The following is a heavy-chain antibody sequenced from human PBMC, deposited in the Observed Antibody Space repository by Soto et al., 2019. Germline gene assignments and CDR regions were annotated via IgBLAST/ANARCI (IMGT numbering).Heavy chain of an antibody. CDR2: ISAYNGNT. Sequence: QVQLVQSGAEVKKPGASVKVSCKASGYTFTSYGISWVRQAPGQGLEWMGWISAYNGNTNYAQKLQGRVTMTTDPSTRTAYMELRSLRSDDPAVYYCARDSRDSGYYYTFDYWGQGTLVTVSS. J-gene: IGHJ4*02. CDR1: GYTFTSYG. CDR3: ARDSRDSGYYYTFDY. V-gene: IGHV1-18*01. D-gene: IGHD3-22*01.